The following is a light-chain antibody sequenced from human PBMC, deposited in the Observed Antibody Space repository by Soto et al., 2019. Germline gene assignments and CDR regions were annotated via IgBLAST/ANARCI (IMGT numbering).Light chain of an antibody. J-gene: IGLJ2*01. V-gene: IGLV2-11*01. Sequence: QSALTQPRSVSGSPGQSVTISCTGTSSDVGGYNFVSWYQHHPGKAPKLMIYDVSKWPSGVPDRFSGSKSGNTASLTISGLQADDEADYYCCSYAGSYTVVFGGGTKLTVL. CDR3: CSYAGSYTVV. CDR1: SSDVGGYNF. CDR2: DVS.